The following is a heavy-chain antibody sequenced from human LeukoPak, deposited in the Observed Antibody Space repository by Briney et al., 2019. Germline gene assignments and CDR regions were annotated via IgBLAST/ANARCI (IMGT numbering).Heavy chain of an antibody. CDR3: AKNRYQGGSYSDY. Sequence: GGSLRLSCAASGFTFSSYAMSWVRQAPGKGLEWVSYISSSGSTIYYADSVKGRFTISRDNSKNTLYLQMNSLRAEDTAVYYCAKNRYQGGSYSDYWGQGTLVTVSS. J-gene: IGHJ4*02. CDR2: ISSSGSTI. V-gene: IGHV3-23*01. CDR1: GFTFSSYA. D-gene: IGHD1-26*01.